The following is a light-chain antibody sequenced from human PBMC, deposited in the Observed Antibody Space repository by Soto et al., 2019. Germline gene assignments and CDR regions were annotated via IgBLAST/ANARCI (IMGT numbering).Light chain of an antibody. J-gene: IGLJ1*01. CDR3: CSSAGRSPYV. CDR2: EGS. Sequence: QSVLTQPASVSGFPGQSLPISCTGTSSDVGSYNLVSWYQQHPGKAPKLMIYEGSKRPSGVSNRFSGSKSGNTASLTISGLQAEDEADYHCCSSAGRSPYVFGTGPKVTVL. CDR1: SSDVGSYNL. V-gene: IGLV2-23*01.